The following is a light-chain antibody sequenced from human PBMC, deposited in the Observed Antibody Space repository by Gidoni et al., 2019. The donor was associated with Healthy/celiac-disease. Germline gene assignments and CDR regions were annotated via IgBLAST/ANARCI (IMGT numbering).Light chain of an antibody. V-gene: IGKV3-15*01. CDR1: QSVSSN. CDR3: QQYNNWPLT. CDR2: GAS. J-gene: IGKJ4*01. Sequence: LSCRASQSVSSNLAWYQQKPGQAPRLLIYGASTRATGIPARFSGSGSGTEFTLTISSLQSEDFAVYYCQQYNNWPLTFGGGTKVEIK.